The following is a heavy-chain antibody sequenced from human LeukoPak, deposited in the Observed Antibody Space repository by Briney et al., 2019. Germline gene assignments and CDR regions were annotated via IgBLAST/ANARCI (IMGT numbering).Heavy chain of an antibody. D-gene: IGHD6-13*01. CDR2: ISGSGGST. V-gene: IGHV3-23*01. CDR3: AKDRSSSSWYRGWFDP. Sequence: GGSLRLSCAASGFTFSSYAMSWVRQAPGKGLEWVSAISGSGGSTYYADSVKGRFTISRDNSENTLYLQMNSLRAEDTAVYYCAKDRSSSSWYRGWFDPWGQGTLVTVSS. J-gene: IGHJ5*02. CDR1: GFTFSSYA.